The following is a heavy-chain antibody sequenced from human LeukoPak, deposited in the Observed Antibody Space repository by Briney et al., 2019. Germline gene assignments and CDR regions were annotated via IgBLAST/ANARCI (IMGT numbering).Heavy chain of an antibody. Sequence: GGSLRLSCAASGFTFSSYSVNWVRQAPGKGLEWVSSISSSSSYIYYADSVKGRFTISRDNAKNSLYLQMNSLRAEDTAVYYCARGTYYYDSSGYYGDYWGQGTLVTVSS. CDR2: ISSSSSYI. V-gene: IGHV3-21*01. CDR1: GFTFSSYS. J-gene: IGHJ4*02. CDR3: ARGTYYYDSSGYYGDY. D-gene: IGHD3-22*01.